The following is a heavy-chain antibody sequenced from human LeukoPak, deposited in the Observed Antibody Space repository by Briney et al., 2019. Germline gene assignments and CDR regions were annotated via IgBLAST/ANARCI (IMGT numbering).Heavy chain of an antibody. CDR1: GYTFTSYY. Sequence: SVKVSCKASGYTFTSYYMHWVRQAPGQGLEWMGGIIPIFGTANYAQKFQGRVTITADESTSTAYMELSSLRSEDTAVYYCAASSGSPVFDYWGQGTLVTVSS. D-gene: IGHD1-26*01. J-gene: IGHJ4*02. CDR2: IIPIFGTA. V-gene: IGHV1-69*13. CDR3: AASSGSPVFDY.